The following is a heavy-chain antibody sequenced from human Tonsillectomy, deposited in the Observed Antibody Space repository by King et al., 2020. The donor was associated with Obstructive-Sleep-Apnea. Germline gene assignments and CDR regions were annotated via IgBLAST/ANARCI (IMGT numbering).Heavy chain of an antibody. D-gene: IGHD2-2*01. CDR2: ISWNSVSI. V-gene: IGHV3-9*01. Sequence: VQLVESGGGLVQPGRSLRFSCAASGFTFDDYAMHWVRQVPGKGLEWVSGISWNSVSIGYADSVKGRFSISRDNSKNSLCMQMNSLRPEDTALYYCAKGDCSSTSCSFDYWGQGTLVTVSS. CDR3: AKGDCSSTSCSFDY. J-gene: IGHJ4*02. CDR1: GFTFDDYA.